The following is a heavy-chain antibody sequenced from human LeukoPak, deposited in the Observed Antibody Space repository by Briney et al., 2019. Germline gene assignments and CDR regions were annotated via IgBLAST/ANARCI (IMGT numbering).Heavy chain of an antibody. V-gene: IGHV3-21*01. CDR3: ARALYGSDLYGMDV. J-gene: IGHJ6*02. D-gene: IGHD3-10*01. CDR2: ISSSSRYI. Sequence: GGSLRLSCAASGFTFSSYAMSWVRQAPGKGLEWVSSISSSSRYIYYADSVKGRFTISRDNAKNSLYLQMNSLRAEDTAVYYCARALYGSDLYGMDVWGQGTTVTVSS. CDR1: GFTFSSYA.